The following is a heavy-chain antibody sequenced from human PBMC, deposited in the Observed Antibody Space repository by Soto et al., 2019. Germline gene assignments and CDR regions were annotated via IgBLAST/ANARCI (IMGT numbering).Heavy chain of an antibody. V-gene: IGHV3-23*01. CDR3: ANGGAVYGLLTHDY. D-gene: IGHD3-9*01. CDR1: GFTFSDYA. J-gene: IGHJ4*02. Sequence: EVQLLESGGGLEQPGGSLRLSCAASGFTFSDYAMSWVRQAPGQGLEWVTTITGSSSNLYYTDSVKGRFAISRDNSRNILFLQMNSLTAEATAVYYCANGGAVYGLLTHDYWGQGALVTVSS. CDR2: ITGSSSNL.